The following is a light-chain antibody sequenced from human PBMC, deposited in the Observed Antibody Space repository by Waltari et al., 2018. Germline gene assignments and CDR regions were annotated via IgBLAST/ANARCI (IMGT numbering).Light chain of an antibody. CDR3: SSFTRRGTPLYV. CDR1: SNDIGTYDY. V-gene: IGLV2-14*03. J-gene: IGLJ1*01. Sequence: QSALTQPASVSGSPGQSITVSCTGTSNDIGTYDYVCWYQHHPGKTPKLMIYDVRNRPSGVSIRFSGSKSGNTASLTISGLQTEDEADYYCSSFTRRGTPLYVFGTGTKVTVL. CDR2: DVR.